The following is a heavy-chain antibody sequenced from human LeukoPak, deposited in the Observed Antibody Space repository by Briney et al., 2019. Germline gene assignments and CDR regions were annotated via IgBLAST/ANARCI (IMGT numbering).Heavy chain of an antibody. CDR3: ARGRGSSPFDY. J-gene: IGHJ4*02. CDR2: IFYSGST. V-gene: IGHV4-59*11. CDR1: GASISSHY. Sequence: SETLCLTCTVPGASISSHYWSWIRQPPGKGLEWIGYIFYSGSTNYNPSLKSRVTMSVDRSKNQFSLRLKSVTAADTAVYYCARGRGSSPFDYWGQGTLVTVSS. D-gene: IGHD6-13*01.